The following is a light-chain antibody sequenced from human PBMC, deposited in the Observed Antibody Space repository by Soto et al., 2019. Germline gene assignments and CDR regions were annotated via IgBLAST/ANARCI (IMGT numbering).Light chain of an antibody. CDR3: CSYAGSSTFFHV. V-gene: IGLV2-23*03. CDR2: EGS. CDR1: SSDVGSYNL. J-gene: IGLJ1*01. Sequence: QSVLTQPASVSGSPGQSITISCTGTSSDVGSYNLVSWYQQHPGKAPKLMIYEGSKRPSGVSNRFSGSKSGNTASLTISGLQAEDEADYYCCSYAGSSTFFHVFGNGTQGTVL.